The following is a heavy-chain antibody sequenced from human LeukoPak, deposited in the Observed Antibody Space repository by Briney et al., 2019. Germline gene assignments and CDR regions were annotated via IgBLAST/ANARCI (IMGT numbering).Heavy chain of an antibody. CDR1: GFIFSSYN. D-gene: IGHD2-15*01. Sequence: PGGSLRLSCAASGFIFSSYNMNWVRPAPGKGLEWVSSISTSSSYIYYADSVKGRFTISRDNAKKSLYLQMNSLRAEDTAVYYCARDGVEYCSGGSCSVLGYWGQGTLVTVSS. V-gene: IGHV3-21*01. J-gene: IGHJ4*02. CDR2: ISTSSSYI. CDR3: ARDGVEYCSGGSCSVLGY.